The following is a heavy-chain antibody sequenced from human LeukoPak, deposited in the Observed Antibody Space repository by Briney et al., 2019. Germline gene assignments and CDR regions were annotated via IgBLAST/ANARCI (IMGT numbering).Heavy chain of an antibody. CDR3: ASRRIWFGELYPY. Sequence: PSETLSLTCTVSGYSVSSGYYWGWIRQPPGKGLEWIGSIYHSGRTFYNSSLKSRVTISVDTSKNQFSLKLSSVTAADTAVYYCASRRIWFGELYPYWGQGTLVTVSS. V-gene: IGHV4-38-2*02. J-gene: IGHJ4*02. D-gene: IGHD3-10*01. CDR2: IYHSGRT. CDR1: GYSVSSGYY.